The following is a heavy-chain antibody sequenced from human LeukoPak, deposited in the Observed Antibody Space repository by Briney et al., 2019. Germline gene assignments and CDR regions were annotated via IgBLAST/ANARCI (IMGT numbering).Heavy chain of an antibody. V-gene: IGHV3-74*01. D-gene: IGHD2-2*01. J-gene: IGHJ4*02. Sequence: GGSLRLSCAASGFTFSSYWMHWVRQAPGKGLVWVSRINSDGSSTSYADSVKGRFTISRDNAKNTLYLQMNSLRAEDTAVYYCARELQSVVVPAAPSYFDYWGQGTLVTVSS. CDR3: ARELQSVVVPAAPSYFDY. CDR2: INSDGSST. CDR1: GFTFSSYW.